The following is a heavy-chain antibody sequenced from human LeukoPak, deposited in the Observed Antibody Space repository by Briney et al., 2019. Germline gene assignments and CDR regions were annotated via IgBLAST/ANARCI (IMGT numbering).Heavy chain of an antibody. CDR2: ISTSSSYI. CDR3: ARSSSGVTFDY. D-gene: IGHD3-10*01. CDR1: GFTFNRYN. J-gene: IGHJ4*02. Sequence: GGSLRLSCAASGFTFNRYNMNWVRRAPGKGLEWVSSISTSSSYIYYADSVKGRFTISRDNAKNSLYLQMNSLRAEDTAVYYCARSSSGVTFDYWGQGTLVTVSS. V-gene: IGHV3-21*01.